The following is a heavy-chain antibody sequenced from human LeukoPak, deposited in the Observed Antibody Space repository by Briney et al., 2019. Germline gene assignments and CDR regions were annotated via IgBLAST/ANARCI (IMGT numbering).Heavy chain of an antibody. CDR1: GFTFSSYA. CDR2: ISYDGSNK. D-gene: IGHD6-6*01. J-gene: IGHJ2*01. V-gene: IGHV3-30*04. Sequence: GGSLRLSCAASGFTFSSYAMHWVRQAPGKGLEWVAVISYDGSNKYYADSVKGRFTISRDNSKNTLYLQMNSLRAEDTAVYYCARDAKQLADWYFDLWGRGTLVTVSS. CDR3: ARDAKQLADWYFDL.